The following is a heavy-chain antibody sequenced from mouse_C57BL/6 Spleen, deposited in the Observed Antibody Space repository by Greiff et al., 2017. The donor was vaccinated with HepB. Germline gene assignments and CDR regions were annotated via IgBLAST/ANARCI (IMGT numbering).Heavy chain of an antibody. CDR2: IDPSDSET. Sequence: QVQLKQPGAELVRPGSSVKLSCKASGYTFTSYWMHWVKQRPIQGLEWIGNIDPSDSETHYNQKFKDKATLTVDKSSSTAYMQLSSLTSEDSAVYYCAREGLLGRDFAYWGQGTLVTVSA. CDR3: AREGLLGRDFAY. D-gene: IGHD4-1*01. CDR1: GYTFTSYW. J-gene: IGHJ3*01. V-gene: IGHV1-52*01.